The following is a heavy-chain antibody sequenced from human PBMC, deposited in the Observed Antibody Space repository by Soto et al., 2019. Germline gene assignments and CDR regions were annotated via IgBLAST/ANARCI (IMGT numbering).Heavy chain of an antibody. D-gene: IGHD3-22*01. J-gene: IGHJ1*01. CDR2: ISSSSSYI. V-gene: IGHV3-21*01. Sequence: GGLVILPCAFAGVHFISYSMHWVSQAPGKGLEWVSSISSSSSYIYYADSVKGRFTISRDNAKNSLYLQMNSLRAEVTAVYYCARAEYDRKLFWGQGNRVTVSS. CDR3: ARAEYDRKLF. CDR1: GVHFISYS.